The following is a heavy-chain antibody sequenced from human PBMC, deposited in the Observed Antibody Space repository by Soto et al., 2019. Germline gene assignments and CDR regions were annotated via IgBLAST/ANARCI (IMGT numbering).Heavy chain of an antibody. J-gene: IGHJ5*02. D-gene: IGHD3-3*01. CDR2: IYYSGST. CDR3: ASTIFGVVMGPNWFDP. V-gene: IGHV4-39*01. Sequence: QLQLQESGPGLVKPSETLSLTCTVSGGSISSSSYYWGWIRQPPGKGLEWIGSIYYSGSTYYNPSLKSRVTISVDTSKNQFSLKLSSVTAADTAVYYCASTIFGVVMGPNWFDPWGQGTLVTVSS. CDR1: GGSISSSSYY.